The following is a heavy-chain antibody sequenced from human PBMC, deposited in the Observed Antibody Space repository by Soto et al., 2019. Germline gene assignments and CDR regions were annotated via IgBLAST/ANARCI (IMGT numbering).Heavy chain of an antibody. CDR2: ISSDGNNK. V-gene: IGHV3-30*18. CDR3: AKDHDEDFGYDLDYFDY. D-gene: IGHD5-12*01. J-gene: IGHJ4*02. CDR1: GFTFSSYV. Sequence: GGSLRLSCAASGFTFSSYVMHLVRQAPGKGLEWVAHISSDGNNKYYADSVKGRFTISRDNAKNSLYLQMNSLRAEDTAFYYCAKDHDEDFGYDLDYFDYWGQGTLVTVSS.